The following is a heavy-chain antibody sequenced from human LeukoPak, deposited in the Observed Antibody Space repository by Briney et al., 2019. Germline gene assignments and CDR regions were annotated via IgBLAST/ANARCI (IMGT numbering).Heavy chain of an antibody. D-gene: IGHD3-16*01. CDR2: IGNRGDTI. Sequence: PGGSLRLSCAASGFTFSDYSMTWIRQAPGKGLEWVSYIGNRGDTIYSADSVKGRFTISRDNAKNSLYLQMNSLRAEDTAVYFCARSGHWAAAYYYYYMDVWGKGTTVTVSS. CDR1: GFTFSDYS. V-gene: IGHV3-11*01. CDR3: ARSGHWAAAYYYYYMDV. J-gene: IGHJ6*03.